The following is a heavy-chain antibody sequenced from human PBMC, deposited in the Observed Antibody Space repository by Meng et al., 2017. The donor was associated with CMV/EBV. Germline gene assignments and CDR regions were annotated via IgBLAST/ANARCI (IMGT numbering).Heavy chain of an antibody. CDR2: ISSSGSTI. V-gene: IGHV3-11*01. Sequence: GGSLRLSCAASGFTFSDYYMSWIRQAPGKGLEWVSYISSSGSTIYYADSVKGRFTISRDNAKNSLYLQMNSLRAEDTAVYYCARAIGVVIKIERLSLYYFDYWGQGTLVTVSS. D-gene: IGHD3-3*01. CDR3: ARAIGVVIKIERLSLYYFDY. J-gene: IGHJ4*02. CDR1: GFTFSDYY.